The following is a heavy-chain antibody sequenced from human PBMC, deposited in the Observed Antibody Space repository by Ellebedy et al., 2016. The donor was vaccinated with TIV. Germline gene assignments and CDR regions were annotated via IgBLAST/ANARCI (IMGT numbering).Heavy chain of an antibody. CDR3: VRDRVSDGSGRYDPYWYMDV. CDR1: GFTFSSYG. D-gene: IGHD3-10*01. J-gene: IGHJ6*03. V-gene: IGHV3-33*01. Sequence: GESLKISXAASGFTFSSYGMLWVRRAPGTGLEWVAIIWHDGRNKYYGDSVKGRFTISRDNSKNTLYLQMNSLRVEDTAVNYCVRDRVSDGSGRYDPYWYMDVWGKGTTVTVSS. CDR2: IWHDGRNK.